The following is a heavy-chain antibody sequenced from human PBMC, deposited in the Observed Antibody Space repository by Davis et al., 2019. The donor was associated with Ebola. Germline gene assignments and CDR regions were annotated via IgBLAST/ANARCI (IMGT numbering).Heavy chain of an antibody. CDR2: ISYDGTNI. Sequence: GESLKISCAASGFTFSAYAIHWVRQPPGKGLEWVAVISYDGTNIYYADSVKGRFTISRDNSKNTVSLQMNRLRADDSAVYYCARGTHYAHDYWGQGTLVTVSS. V-gene: IGHV3-30-3*01. CDR3: ARGTHYAHDY. CDR1: GFTFSAYA. D-gene: IGHD2-2*01. J-gene: IGHJ4*02.